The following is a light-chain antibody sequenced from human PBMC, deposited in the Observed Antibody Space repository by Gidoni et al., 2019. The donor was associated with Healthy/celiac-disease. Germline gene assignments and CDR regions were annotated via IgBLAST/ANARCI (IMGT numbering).Light chain of an antibody. CDR1: SGSVSTSYY. CDR3: VLYMGSGISV. CDR2: STN. Sequence: QTVVTQEPSLSVSPGGTVTLTCGLSSGSVSTSYYPSWYQQTPGQSPRTLIYSTNTRSSGVPERFSGSILGNKAALTITGAQADDESDHYCVLYMGSGISVFGGGTKLTVL. V-gene: IGLV8-61*01. J-gene: IGLJ3*02.